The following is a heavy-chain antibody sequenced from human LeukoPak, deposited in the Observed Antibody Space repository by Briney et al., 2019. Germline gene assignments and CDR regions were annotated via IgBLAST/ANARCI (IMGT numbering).Heavy chain of an antibody. Sequence: SETLSLTCTVSGGSISSYYWSWIRQPPGKGLEWIGYIYYSGSTNHNPSLKSRVTISVDTSKNQFSLKLSSVTAADTAVYYCARTSPSSGWFDPWGQGTLVTVSS. D-gene: IGHD6-19*01. CDR1: GGSISSYY. CDR3: ARTSPSSGWFDP. CDR2: IYYSGST. V-gene: IGHV4-59*01. J-gene: IGHJ5*02.